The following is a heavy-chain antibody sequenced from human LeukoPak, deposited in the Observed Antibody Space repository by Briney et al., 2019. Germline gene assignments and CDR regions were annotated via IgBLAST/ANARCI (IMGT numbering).Heavy chain of an antibody. CDR3: ARHWETKVTTP. CDR2: IYYSGST. Sequence: KPSETLSLTCTVSGGSISSSSYYWGWIRQPPGKGLEWIGSIYYSGSTYYNPSLKSRVTISVDTSKNQFSLKLSSVTAADTAVYYRARHWETKVTTPWGQGTLVTVSS. D-gene: IGHD4-17*01. J-gene: IGHJ4*02. CDR1: GGSISSSSYY. V-gene: IGHV4-39*01.